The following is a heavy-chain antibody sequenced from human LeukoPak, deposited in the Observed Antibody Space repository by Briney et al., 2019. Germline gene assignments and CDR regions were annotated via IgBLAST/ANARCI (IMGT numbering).Heavy chain of an antibody. CDR2: IKQDGSEK. Sequence: GGSLRLSCAASGFTFSSYWMSWVRQAPGKGLEWVANIKQDGSEKYYVDSVKGRFTISRDNAKNSLYLQMNSLRAEDTAVYYCERGWGPAAIFYYYYYMDVWGKGTTVTVSS. D-gene: IGHD2-2*01. J-gene: IGHJ6*03. CDR3: ERGWGPAAIFYYYYYMDV. V-gene: IGHV3-7*04. CDR1: GFTFSSYW.